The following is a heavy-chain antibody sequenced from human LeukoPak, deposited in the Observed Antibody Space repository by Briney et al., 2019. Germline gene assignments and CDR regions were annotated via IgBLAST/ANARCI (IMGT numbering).Heavy chain of an antibody. Sequence: GGSLRLSCAASGFTFSICAMNWVRQAPGKGPEWVSGISGSGSSTYYADSVKGRFTISRDSSKNTVYLQMNSLRAEDTAKYYCAKADGSYKTLIDYWGQGTLVTVSS. CDR2: ISGSGSST. CDR3: AKADGSYKTLIDY. V-gene: IGHV3-23*01. D-gene: IGHD3-10*01. CDR1: GFTFSICA. J-gene: IGHJ4*02.